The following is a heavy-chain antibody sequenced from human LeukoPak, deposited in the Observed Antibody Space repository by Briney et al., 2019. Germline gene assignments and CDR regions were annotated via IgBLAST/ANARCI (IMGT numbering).Heavy chain of an antibody. J-gene: IGHJ6*03. D-gene: IGHD3-10*01. V-gene: IGHV4-39*07. CDR2: IYYNGST. Sequence: PSETLSLTCTVSGGSFTSTNYYWGWIRQPPGKGLEWIGSIYYNGSTYYNPSLKSRVTISVDTSKNQFSLKLSSVTAADTAVYYCTRLIMSSIYYYYMDVWGKGTTVTVSS. CDR3: TRLIMSSIYYYYMDV. CDR1: GGSFTSTNYY.